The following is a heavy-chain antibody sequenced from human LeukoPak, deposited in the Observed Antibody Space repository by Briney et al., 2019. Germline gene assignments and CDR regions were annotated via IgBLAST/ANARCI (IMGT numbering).Heavy chain of an antibody. V-gene: IGHV1-2*02. CDR2: INPNSGGT. J-gene: IGHJ1*01. CDR1: GYTFTGYY. Sequence: ASVKVSCKASGYTFTGYYMHWVRQAPGQGLEWMGWINPNSGGTNYAQKFQGRVIMTRDTSISTAYMELSRLRSDDTAVYYCASLVGATWYFQHWGQGTLVTVSS. D-gene: IGHD1-26*01. CDR3: ASLVGATWYFQH.